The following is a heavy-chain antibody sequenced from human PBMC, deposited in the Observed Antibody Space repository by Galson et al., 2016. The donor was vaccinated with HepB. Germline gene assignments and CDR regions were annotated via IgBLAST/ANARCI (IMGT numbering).Heavy chain of an antibody. Sequence: SLRLSCAASGFIFTNYAVHWVRQAPGKGLEWVAVISYDGSNKFYADSVKGRFTISRDNSKNTLYLQMNSLRPEDTSVYYCARGRFTSGYFFDYWGQGTLVTVSS. V-gene: IGHV3-30*04. CDR1: GFIFTNYA. J-gene: IGHJ4*02. CDR3: ARGRFTSGYFFDY. D-gene: IGHD3-9*01. CDR2: ISYDGSNK.